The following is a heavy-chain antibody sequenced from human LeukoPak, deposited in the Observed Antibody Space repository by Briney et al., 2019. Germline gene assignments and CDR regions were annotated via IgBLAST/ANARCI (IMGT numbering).Heavy chain of an antibody. CDR3: AGVNSYGYLGAFDI. CDR2: IYYSGST. J-gene: IGHJ3*02. V-gene: IGHV4-59*01. Sequence: PSETLSLTCTVSGGSISSYYWSWIRQPPGKGLEWIGYIYYSGSTNYNPSLKSRVTISVDTSKNQFSLKLSSVTAADTAVYYCAGVNSYGYLGAFDIWGQGTMVTVSS. D-gene: IGHD5-18*01. CDR1: GGSISSYY.